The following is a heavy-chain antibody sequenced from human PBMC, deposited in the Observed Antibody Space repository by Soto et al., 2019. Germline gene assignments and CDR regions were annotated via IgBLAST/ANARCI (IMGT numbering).Heavy chain of an antibody. CDR3: ARYGVPLTFIAVAGYYYYYGMGV. J-gene: IGHJ6*02. Sequence: SETLSPTCTVSGRSISSSRYYWGWLRQHPGKGLEWIGSIYYSGSTYYNPSLKSRVTISVDTSKNQFSLKLSSVTAADTAVYYCARYGVPLTFIAVAGYYYYYGMGVWGQGTTVTVSS. V-gene: IGHV4-39*01. CDR1: GRSISSSRYY. CDR2: IYYSGST. D-gene: IGHD6-19*01.